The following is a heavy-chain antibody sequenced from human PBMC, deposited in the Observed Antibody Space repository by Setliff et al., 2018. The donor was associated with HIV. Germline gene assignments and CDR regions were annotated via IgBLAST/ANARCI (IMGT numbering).Heavy chain of an antibody. J-gene: IGHJ3*02. CDR1: GYTFTSYG. D-gene: IGHD7-27*01. Sequence: GASVKVSCKASGYTFTSYGISWVRQAPGQGLEWMGWITPFNGNTNYAQKFQGRVTITTDESTNTAYMELSSLRSEDTAVYYCARIPTGGAFDIWGQGTVVTVSS. CDR2: ITPFNGNT. V-gene: IGHV1-18*01. CDR3: ARIPTGGAFDI.